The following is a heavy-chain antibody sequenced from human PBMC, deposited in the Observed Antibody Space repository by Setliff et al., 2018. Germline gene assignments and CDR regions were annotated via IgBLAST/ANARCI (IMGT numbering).Heavy chain of an antibody. D-gene: IGHD1-20*01. V-gene: IGHV3-53*01. CDR3: ARAINGKGDASDI. J-gene: IGHJ3*02. Sequence: HPGGSLRLSCAASGFTVSSNYMSWVRRAPGKGLEWVSIIYSGGSTYYADSVKGRFTISRDNSKNTLYLQMNSLRAEDTAVYYCARAINGKGDASDIWGQGTMVTVSS. CDR2: IYSGGST. CDR1: GFTVSSNY.